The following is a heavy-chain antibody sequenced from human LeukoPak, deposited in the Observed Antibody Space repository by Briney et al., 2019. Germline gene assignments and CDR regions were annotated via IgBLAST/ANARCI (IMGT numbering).Heavy chain of an antibody. D-gene: IGHD3-10*01. CDR1: GYTFTSYA. V-gene: IGHV7-4-1*02. J-gene: IGHJ6*02. CDR2: INTNTGNP. Sequence: ASVKVSCKASGYTFTSYAMNWVRQAPGQGLEWMGWINTNTGNPTYAQGFTGRFVFSWDTSVSTAYLQISSLKAEDSAVYYCAREVRGVINNGTDVWGQGTTVTVSS. CDR3: AREVRGVINNGTDV.